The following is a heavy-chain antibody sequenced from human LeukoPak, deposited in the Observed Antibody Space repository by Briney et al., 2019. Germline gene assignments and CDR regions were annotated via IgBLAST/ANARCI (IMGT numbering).Heavy chain of an antibody. CDR2: IYYSGST. CDR3: ARDSGHCSGGSCPAWGMDV. J-gene: IGHJ6*04. D-gene: IGHD2-15*01. CDR1: GVSLSSGSYY. Sequence: SETLSLTCTVSGVSLSSGSYYWSWIRQPPGRGREWIGYIYYSGSTNYNPSLKSRVTISVDTSKNQFSLKLSSVTAADTAVYYCARDSGHCSGGSCPAWGMDVWGKGTTVTVSS. V-gene: IGHV4-61*01.